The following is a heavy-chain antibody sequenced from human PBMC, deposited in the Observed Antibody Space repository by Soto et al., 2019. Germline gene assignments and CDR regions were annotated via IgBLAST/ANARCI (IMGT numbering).Heavy chain of an antibody. CDR1: GYSFTSYW. D-gene: IGHD4-4*01. V-gene: IGHV5-51*01. CDR2: IYPGDSDT. Sequence: PGESLKISCKGSGYSFTSYWIGWVRQMPGKGLEWMGIIYPGDSDTRYSPSFQGQVTISADKSISTAYLQWSSLKASDTAMYYCARQWDDYNSTYYYYGMDVWGQGTTVTVSS. CDR3: ARQWDDYNSTYYYYGMDV. J-gene: IGHJ6*02.